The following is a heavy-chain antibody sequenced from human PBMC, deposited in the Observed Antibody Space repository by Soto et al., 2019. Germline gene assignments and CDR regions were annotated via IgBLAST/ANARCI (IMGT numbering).Heavy chain of an antibody. V-gene: IGHV4-59*01. D-gene: IGHD6-13*01. CDR1: GGSISSYY. CDR2: IYYSGST. Sequence: QVQLQESGPGLVKPSETLSLTCTVSGGSISSYYWSWIRQPPGMGLEWIGYIYYSGSTNYNPSLKSRVTISVDTSKNQFSLKLSSVTAADTAVYYGARAGYSSSWGYYRYFYLWGRGTLVTVSS. J-gene: IGHJ2*01. CDR3: ARAGYSSSWGYYRYFYL.